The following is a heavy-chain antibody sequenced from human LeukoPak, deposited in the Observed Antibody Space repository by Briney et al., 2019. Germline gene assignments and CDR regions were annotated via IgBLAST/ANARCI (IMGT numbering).Heavy chain of an antibody. Sequence: GGSLRLSCAASGFTFSSYDMNWVRQAPGQGLEWVSYISRSGSTTYYADSVKGRFTISRDNAKNSLYLQMNRLRAEDTAVYYCARGYDFWSGYSGFDYWGQGTLVTVSS. CDR3: ARGYDFWSGYSGFDY. CDR1: GFTFSSYD. V-gene: IGHV3-48*03. CDR2: ISRSGSTT. J-gene: IGHJ4*02. D-gene: IGHD3-3*01.